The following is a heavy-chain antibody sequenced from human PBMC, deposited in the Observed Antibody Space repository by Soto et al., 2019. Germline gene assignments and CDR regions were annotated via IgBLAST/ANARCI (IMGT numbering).Heavy chain of an antibody. CDR1: GYTFTSYG. CDR2: INPNSGGT. V-gene: IGHV1-2*04. J-gene: IGHJ4*02. D-gene: IGHD3-3*01. Sequence: GASVKVSCKTSGYTFTSYGISWVRQAPGQGLEWMGWINPNSGGTNYAQKFQGWVTMTRDTSISTAYMELSRLRSDDTAVYYCASGSGPYYFDYWGQGTLVTIS. CDR3: ASGSGPYYFDY.